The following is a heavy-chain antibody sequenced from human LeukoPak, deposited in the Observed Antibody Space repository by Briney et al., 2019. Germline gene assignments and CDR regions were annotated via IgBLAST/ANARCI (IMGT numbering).Heavy chain of an antibody. D-gene: IGHD3-22*01. Sequence: PSETLSLTCTVSGGSISSYYWSWIRQPPGKGLEWIGYIYYSGSTNYNPSLKSRATISVDTSKNQFSLKLSSVTATDTAVYYCARYYYDSSGYYFYYFDYWGQGTLVTVSS. J-gene: IGHJ4*02. V-gene: IGHV4-59*01. CDR3: ARYYYDSSGYYFYYFDY. CDR2: IYYSGST. CDR1: GGSISSYY.